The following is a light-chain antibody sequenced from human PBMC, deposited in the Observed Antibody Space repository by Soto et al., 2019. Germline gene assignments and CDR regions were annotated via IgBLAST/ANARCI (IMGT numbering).Light chain of an antibody. Sequence: DIQMTQSPSTLSAYVGDRVTIICRASQSVNYWLAWYQQKPGEAPRLLIHDASILETGVPSRFSGSGSRTEFTLTISSLQPDDFATYYCQHYNTFSPPFTSGPGTKVDIK. CDR2: DAS. CDR1: QSVNYW. V-gene: IGKV1-5*02. CDR3: QHYNTFSPPFT. J-gene: IGKJ3*01.